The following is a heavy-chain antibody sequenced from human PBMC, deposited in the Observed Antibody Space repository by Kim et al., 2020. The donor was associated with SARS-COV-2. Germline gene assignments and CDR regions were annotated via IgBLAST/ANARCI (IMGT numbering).Heavy chain of an antibody. CDR1: GFTFSSYA. CDR2: ISGSGGST. D-gene: IGHD1-26*01. V-gene: IGHV3-23*01. CDR3: ANDRSVGATEVPGNWFDP. Sequence: GGSLRLSCAASGFTFSSYAMSWVRQAPGKGLEWVSAISGSGGSTYYADSVKGRFTISRDNSKNTLYLQMNSQRAEDTAVDYCANDRSVGATEVPGNWFDPWGQGTLVTVSS. J-gene: IGHJ5*02.